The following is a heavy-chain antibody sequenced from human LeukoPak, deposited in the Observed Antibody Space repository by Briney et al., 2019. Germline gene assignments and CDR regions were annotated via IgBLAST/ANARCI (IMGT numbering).Heavy chain of an antibody. Sequence: GGSLRLSCAASGFSVSSNYMSWVRQAPGKGLEYVSVLYHDGGTYSADSVKGRFTISRDNSKNTLYLQMNSLRVEDTAMYYCVHGWASYGSGSSEFFGYWGQGSLVTVSS. V-gene: IGHV3-53*01. J-gene: IGHJ4*02. CDR3: VHGWASYGSGSSEFFGY. CDR1: GFSVSSNY. D-gene: IGHD3-10*01. CDR2: LYHDGGT.